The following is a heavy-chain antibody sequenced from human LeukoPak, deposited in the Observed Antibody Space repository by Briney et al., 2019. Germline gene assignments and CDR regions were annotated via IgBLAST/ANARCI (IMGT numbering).Heavy chain of an antibody. D-gene: IGHD2-15*01. CDR2: INPNSGGT. CDR1: GGTFSSYY. J-gene: IGHJ4*02. Sequence: ASVKVSCKASGGTFSSYYMHWVRQAPGQGLEWMGWINPNSGGTNYAQKFQGRVTMTRDTSISTAYMELSRPRSDDTAVYYCARGPWRKLLHPSHYWGQGTLVTVSS. CDR3: ARGPWRKLLHPSHY. V-gene: IGHV1-2*02.